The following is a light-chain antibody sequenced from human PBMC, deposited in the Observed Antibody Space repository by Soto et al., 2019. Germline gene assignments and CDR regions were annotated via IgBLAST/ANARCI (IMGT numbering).Light chain of an antibody. CDR1: QSVRSN. CDR3: QQYNDWPLT. Sequence: EIVMTQSPVTLSVSTGEIATLSCRASQSVRSNLAWYQQKPGQAPNLLIYGAFTRATGIPTRFSGTGSGTEFTLTISSLQSEDFALYYCQQYNDWPLTFGQGTKVDIK. J-gene: IGKJ1*01. V-gene: IGKV3-15*01. CDR2: GAF.